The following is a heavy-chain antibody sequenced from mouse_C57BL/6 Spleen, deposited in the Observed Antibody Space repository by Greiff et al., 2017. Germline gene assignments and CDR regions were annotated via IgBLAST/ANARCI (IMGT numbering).Heavy chain of an antibody. CDR2: IYPGSGST. Sequence: QVQLKQSGAELVKPGASVKMSCKASGYTFTSYWITWVKQRPGQGLEWIGDIYPGSGSTNYNEKFKSKATLTVDTSSSTAYMQLSNLTSEDSAVYYCARKDYGTDWYFDVWGTGTTVTVYS. CDR3: ARKDYGTDWYFDV. J-gene: IGHJ1*03. CDR1: GYTFTSYW. V-gene: IGHV1-55*01. D-gene: IGHD1-1*01.